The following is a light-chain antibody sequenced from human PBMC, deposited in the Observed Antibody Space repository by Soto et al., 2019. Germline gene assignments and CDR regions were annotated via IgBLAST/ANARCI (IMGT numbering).Light chain of an antibody. CDR1: QSVTSY. CDR3: QPRSSWPIT. J-gene: IGKJ5*01. Sequence: EIVLTQSPATLSLSPGERATLSCRASQSVTSYLAWYQQRPGQAPRLLINDASRRATGIPDRFSGSGSGADFTLTISSLEPEDFEVYYCQPRSSWPITLGQGTRLEIK. V-gene: IGKV3-11*01. CDR2: DAS.